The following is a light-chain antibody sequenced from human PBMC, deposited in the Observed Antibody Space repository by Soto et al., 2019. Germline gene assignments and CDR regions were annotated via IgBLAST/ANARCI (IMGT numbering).Light chain of an antibody. J-gene: IGKJ1*01. V-gene: IGKV1-39*01. CDR2: AAS. CDR3: QQSYGTPWT. CDR1: QSISNH. Sequence: DIQMTQSPSSLSASVRDRITITCRASQSISNHLNWYQQKPGKGPNLLIYAASSLQRGVPSRFSGSGSGRDFVLTISSLQPEDSATYYCQQSYGTPWTFGQGTTVDIK.